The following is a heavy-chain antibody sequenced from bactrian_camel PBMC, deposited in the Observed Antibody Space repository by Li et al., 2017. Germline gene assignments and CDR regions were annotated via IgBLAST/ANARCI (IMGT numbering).Heavy chain of an antibody. Sequence: HVQLVESGGGLVQPGGSLRLSCAASGFTSSSYWMYWVRQAPGKGLEWVSAINSGGGTTYYADSVKGRFTISRDNAKNTLLLQMNSLKPEDTATYYCAADELWIGYIARPPLECPAQYWGRGTQVTVS. CDR1: GFTSSSYW. V-gene: IGHV3S1*01. D-gene: IGHD1*01. J-gene: IGHJ4*01. CDR2: INSGGGTT. CDR3: AADELWIGYIARPPLECPAQY.